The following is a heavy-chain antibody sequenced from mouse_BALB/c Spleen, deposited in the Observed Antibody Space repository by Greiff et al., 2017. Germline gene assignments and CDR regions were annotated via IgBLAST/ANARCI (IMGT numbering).Heavy chain of an antibody. CDR3: ARVGLGRDWYFDV. Sequence: VQRVESGPGLVAPSQSLSITCTVSGFSLTSYGVHWVRQPPGKGLEWLGVIWAGGSTNYNSALMSRLSISKDNSKSQVFLKMNSLQTDDTAMYYCARVGLGRDWYFDVWGAGTTVTVSS. V-gene: IGHV2-9*02. D-gene: IGHD4-1*01. J-gene: IGHJ1*01. CDR2: IWAGGST. CDR1: GFSLTSYG.